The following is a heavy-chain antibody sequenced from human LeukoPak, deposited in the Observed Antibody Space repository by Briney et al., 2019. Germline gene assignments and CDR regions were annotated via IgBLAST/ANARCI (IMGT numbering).Heavy chain of an antibody. CDR2: ITGRSDKT. D-gene: IGHD6-19*01. J-gene: IGHJ4*02. Sequence: GGSLRLSCAASGFNFNKYDMTWARQAPGKGLEWVSTITGRSDKTYYTDSVKGRFITSRDDSKDTLYLQMNSLRAEDTALYYCAKGGWLDDLGQGALVTVSS. V-gene: IGHV3-23*01. CDR3: AKGGWLDD. CDR1: GFNFNKYD.